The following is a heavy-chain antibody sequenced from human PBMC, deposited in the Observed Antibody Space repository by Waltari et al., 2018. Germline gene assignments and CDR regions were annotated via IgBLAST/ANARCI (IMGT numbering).Heavy chain of an antibody. CDR2: RDSEDGQA. CDR3: AAALGGGISASRPFHF. J-gene: IGHJ3*01. CDR1: GDTFTDNY. D-gene: IGHD3-10*01. V-gene: IGHV1-69-2*01. Sequence: EVQLLQSGAEVKKPGTPVKISCKVSGDTFTDNYIHWIQQAPGKGLQGMGLRDSEDGQAVYAEKFQGRVTMTADKSIHTAYMELTSLTSEDTAFYYCAAALGGGISASRPFHFWGQGTMITVSS.